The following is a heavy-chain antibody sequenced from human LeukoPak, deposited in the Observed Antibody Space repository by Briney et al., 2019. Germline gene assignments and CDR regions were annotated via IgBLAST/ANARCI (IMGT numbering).Heavy chain of an antibody. CDR2: ISGSGTST. CDR1: GFTFNNYA. CDR3: AKGSGWEMSYYYYYMDV. J-gene: IGHJ6*03. V-gene: IGHV3-23*01. Sequence: GGSLRLSCAASGFTFNNYAMSWVRQAPGKGLEWVSSISGSGTSTYYADSVKGRFTISRDNSKNTLYLQMNSLRAEDTAVYYCAKGSGWEMSYYYYYMDVWGKGTTVTISS. D-gene: IGHD1-26*01.